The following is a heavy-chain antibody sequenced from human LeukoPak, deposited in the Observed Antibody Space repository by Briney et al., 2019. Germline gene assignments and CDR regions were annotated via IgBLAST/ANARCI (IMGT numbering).Heavy chain of an antibody. CDR3: ARCRGDYIDY. CDR1: SASISGYY. J-gene: IGHJ4*02. V-gene: IGHV4-59*08. CDR2: IHYTGNT. Sequence: SETLSLTCSVSSASISGYYWSWIRQPPGQGLEFIGYIHYTGNTNYNPSLKSRVTISVDTSKTQFSLKLSSVTAADTAVYYCARCRGDYIDYWGQGMLVTVSS. D-gene: IGHD2-15*01.